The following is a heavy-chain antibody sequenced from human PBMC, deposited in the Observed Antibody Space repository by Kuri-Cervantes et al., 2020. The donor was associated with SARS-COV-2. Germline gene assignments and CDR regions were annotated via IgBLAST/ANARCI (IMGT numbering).Heavy chain of an antibody. V-gene: IGHV3-73*01. CDR3: ARGGEDFVQETRNWFEP. Sequence: GESLKISCEVSGFLFSASAIHWVRQGSGKGLEWVGRVRGKANNYATAYAASVKGRFTISRDDSKNMAYLQMNSLRADDTAVYYCARGGEDFVQETRNWFEPWGRGTQVTVSS. J-gene: IGHJ5*02. CDR2: VRGKANNYAT. CDR1: GFLFSASA. D-gene: IGHD2-8*01.